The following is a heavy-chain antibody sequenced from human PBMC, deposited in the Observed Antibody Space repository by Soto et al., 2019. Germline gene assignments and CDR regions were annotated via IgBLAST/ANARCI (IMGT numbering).Heavy chain of an antibody. Sequence: QVQLVQSGAEVKKPGASVKVSCKASGYTFTRYYMHWVRQAPGQGLQWMGIINPRGGSTSYAQKCPGRVTMTRDTSTSTVYMELSSLRSEDPGVYYCARDHGQGWNDFPSVRPPYYWGQGTLVTVSS. D-gene: IGHD1-1*01. CDR3: ARDHGQGWNDFPSVRPPYY. J-gene: IGHJ4*02. CDR2: INPRGGST. CDR1: GYTFTRYY. V-gene: IGHV1-46*03.